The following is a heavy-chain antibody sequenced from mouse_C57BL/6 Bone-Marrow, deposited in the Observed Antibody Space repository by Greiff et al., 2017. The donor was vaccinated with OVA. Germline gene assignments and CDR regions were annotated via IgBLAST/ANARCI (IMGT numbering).Heavy chain of an antibody. CDR2: IWGDGST. V-gene: IGHV2-3*01. J-gene: IGHJ4*01. Sequence: VMLVESGPGLVAPSQSLSITCTVSGFSFTSYGVSWVRQPPGKGLEWLGEIWGDGSTNYHSAPISRLSTSKDKSKSKVILKLNSLQTDDTATGYCASYDDDEGYAMDYWGQGTSVTVSS. CDR1: GFSFTSYG. CDR3: ASYDDDEGYAMDY. D-gene: IGHD2-4*01.